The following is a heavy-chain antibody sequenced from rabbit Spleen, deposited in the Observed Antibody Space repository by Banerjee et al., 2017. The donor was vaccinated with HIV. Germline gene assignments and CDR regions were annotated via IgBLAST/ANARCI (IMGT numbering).Heavy chain of an antibody. CDR2: IAGSSSGFI. CDR3: ARDTGSSFSSYGMDL. CDR1: GFSFNDNYD. J-gene: IGHJ6*01. D-gene: IGHD8-1*01. V-gene: IGHV1S45*01. Sequence: QEQLVESGGGLVQPEGSLTLTCTASGFSFNDNYDMCWVRQAPGKGLEWIACIAGSSSGFIYSATWAKGRFTCSKTSSTTVTLQMTSLTVADTANYFCARDTGSSFSSYGMDLWGPGTLVTVS.